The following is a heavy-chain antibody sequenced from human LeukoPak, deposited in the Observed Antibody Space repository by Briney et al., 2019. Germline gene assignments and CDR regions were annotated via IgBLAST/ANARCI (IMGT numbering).Heavy chain of an antibody. D-gene: IGHD2-2*01. CDR2: ISAYNGNT. J-gene: IGHJ6*02. Sequence: ASVKVSCKASGYTFTSYGISWVRQAPGQGLEWMGWISAYNGNTNYAQKLQGRVTMTTDTSTSTAYMELRSLRSDDTAVYYCARDGDIVVVPAARSTPDYYYGMDVWGQGTTVTVSS. CDR3: ARDGDIVVVPAARSTPDYYYGMDV. CDR1: GYTFTSYG. V-gene: IGHV1-18*01.